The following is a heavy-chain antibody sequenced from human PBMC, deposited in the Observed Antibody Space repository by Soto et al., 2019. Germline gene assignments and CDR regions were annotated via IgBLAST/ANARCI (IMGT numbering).Heavy chain of an antibody. CDR2: VYYTGST. J-gene: IGHJ5*02. D-gene: IGHD3-10*01. V-gene: IGHV4-61*01. CDR3: ARDLPVVRGRSGLLNWFDP. CDR1: GGSVNNGNYY. Sequence: SETLSLTCTVSGGSVNNGNYYWSWIRQPPGKELEWIGYVYYTGSTYSNPSLKSRLTLTIDTSKNQFSLNLTSVTAADTAVYYCARDLPVVRGRSGLLNWFDPWGQGALVTVSS.